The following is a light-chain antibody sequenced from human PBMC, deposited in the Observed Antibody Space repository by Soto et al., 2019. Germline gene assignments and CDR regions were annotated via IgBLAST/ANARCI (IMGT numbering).Light chain of an antibody. V-gene: IGKV1-5*03. J-gene: IGKJ1*01. CDR1: QSINSW. CDR2: RAS. Sequence: DIQMTQSPSTLSASVGDRVTITCRASQSINSWLAWYQQEPGKAPKLLIYRASTLQSGVPSRFSCSGSGTEFTLTISSLQPDDFATYYCHHYNSYPPWTFGQGTKVEIK. CDR3: HHYNSYPPWT.